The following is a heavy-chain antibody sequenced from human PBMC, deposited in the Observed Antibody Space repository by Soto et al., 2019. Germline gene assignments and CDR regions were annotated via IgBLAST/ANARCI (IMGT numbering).Heavy chain of an antibody. CDR3: AKDRGSVTIAARTEY. Sequence: EVQLLESGGGLVQPGGSLRLSCAASGFTFSSYAVSWVRQAPGKGLEWVSAISGSGGSTYYADSVKGRFTISRDNSKNTLYLQMNSLRAEDTAVYYCAKDRGSVTIAARTEYWGQGTLVTVSS. J-gene: IGHJ4*02. V-gene: IGHV3-23*01. CDR2: ISGSGGST. CDR1: GFTFSSYA. D-gene: IGHD6-6*01.